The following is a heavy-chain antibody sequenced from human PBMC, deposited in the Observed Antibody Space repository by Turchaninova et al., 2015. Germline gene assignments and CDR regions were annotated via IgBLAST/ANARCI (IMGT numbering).Heavy chain of an antibody. J-gene: IGHJ4*02. Sequence: QLQLQESGPGLVKPSETLSLTCTVSGGSISSSSYYWGWIRQPPGKGLEWIGSIYYSGSTFSNPSLKRRVTISLDTAKNQFSRKLSSVTSADTAVYYCARSDYDFWSGVTYYFDYWGQGTLVTVSS. CDR1: GGSISSSSYY. D-gene: IGHD3-3*01. CDR2: IYYSGST. CDR3: ARSDYDFWSGVTYYFDY. V-gene: IGHV4-39*01.